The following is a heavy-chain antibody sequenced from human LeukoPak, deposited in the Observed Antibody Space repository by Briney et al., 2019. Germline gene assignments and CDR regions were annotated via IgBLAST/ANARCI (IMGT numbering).Heavy chain of an antibody. V-gene: IGHV4-59*01. D-gene: IGHD1-26*01. Sequence: SETLSLTRTVSGGSISSYYWSWIRQPPGKGLEGIGYIYYSGSTNYNPSLKSRVTISVDTSKNQFSLKLGSVTLADTGVYYCARARRDLLAFDLWGQGTMVTVSS. CDR2: IYYSGST. J-gene: IGHJ3*01. CDR3: ARARRDLLAFDL. CDR1: GGSISSYY.